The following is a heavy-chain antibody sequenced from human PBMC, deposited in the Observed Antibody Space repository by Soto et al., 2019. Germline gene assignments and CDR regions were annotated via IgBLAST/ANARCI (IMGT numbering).Heavy chain of an antibody. J-gene: IGHJ5*02. CDR3: AREEVAYYGSGSYICFDP. Sequence: SEPLSLPRTVSGGSINSGGYYRSLIRQHPGKGLEWIGYIYNSGSTYYNPSLKSRITISVDTSKNQFSLKLSSVTAADTAVYYCAREEVAYYGSGSYICFDPWGQGTLVTVSS. CDR1: GGSINSGGYY. V-gene: IGHV4-31*03. CDR2: IYNSGST. D-gene: IGHD3-10*01.